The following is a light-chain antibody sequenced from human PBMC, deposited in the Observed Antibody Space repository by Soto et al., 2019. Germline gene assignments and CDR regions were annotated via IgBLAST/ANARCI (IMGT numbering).Light chain of an antibody. CDR1: QSVSSTY. CDR2: STS. CDR3: QQYGRSPNT. Sequence: EVVLTQSPGTLSLSPGERATLSCRASQSVSSTYLAWYQQKPGQSPRLLIYSTSSRATGIPDRFSGSGSGTDFTLTISRLEPEDFAVNYCQQYGRSPNTFGQGTKLEI. V-gene: IGKV3-20*01. J-gene: IGKJ2*01.